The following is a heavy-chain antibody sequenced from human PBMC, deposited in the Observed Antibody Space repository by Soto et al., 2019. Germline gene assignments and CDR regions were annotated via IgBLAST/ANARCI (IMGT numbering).Heavy chain of an antibody. CDR2: IYYSGFT. Sequence: QVQLQESGPGLVKPSQTLSLTCTVSSGSITSGGYYWSWIRQHPGKGLEWIGYIYYSGFTYYNPSLKSRVTIAVGTPKNQFSLKLSSLTAADTAVYYCARSVFPWGQGTLVTVSS. V-gene: IGHV4-31*03. CDR1: SGSITSGGYY. J-gene: IGHJ5*02. CDR3: ARSVFP.